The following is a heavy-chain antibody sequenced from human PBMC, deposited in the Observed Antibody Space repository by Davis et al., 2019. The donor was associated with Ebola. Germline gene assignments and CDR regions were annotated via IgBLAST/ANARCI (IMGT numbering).Heavy chain of an antibody. CDR2: IYYSGST. CDR3: ARGGIYSSSPVYGLDV. J-gene: IGHJ6*02. CDR1: GGSISSSSYY. V-gene: IGHV4-39*01. D-gene: IGHD6-6*01. Sequence: PSETLSLTCTVSGGSISSSSYYWGWIRQPPGKDLEWIGSIYYSGSTYYNPSLKSRVTISVDTSKNQFSLKLSSVTAADTAVYYCARGGIYSSSPVYGLDVWGQGTTVTVSS.